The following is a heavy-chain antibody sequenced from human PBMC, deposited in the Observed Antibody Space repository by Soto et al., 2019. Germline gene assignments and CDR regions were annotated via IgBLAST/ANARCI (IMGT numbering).Heavy chain of an antibody. CDR1: GFSFSDYG. J-gene: IGHJ4*02. CDR3: GKDLMGEQWLGVMHY. CDR2: LSYDGDKE. Sequence: QVQLEESGGNVVQPGRSLRLSCAASGFSFSDYGMHWVRQAPGKGLESVALLSYDGDKEYYADSVKGRFTISRDNSKNTVFLQMNSLRPEDTGFYYCGKDLMGEQWLGVMHYWGQGTLVTVSS. D-gene: IGHD6-19*01. V-gene: IGHV3-30*18.